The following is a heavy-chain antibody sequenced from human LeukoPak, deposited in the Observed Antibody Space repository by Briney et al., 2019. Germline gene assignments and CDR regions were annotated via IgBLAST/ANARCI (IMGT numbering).Heavy chain of an antibody. V-gene: IGHV3-21*01. CDR3: ARDRANIVVVSASEY. Sequence: PGGSLRLSCAASGFTFSDYSMNWVRQAPGKGLEWVSSITSSGTYIYDADSVKGRFTISRDNAKNSLYLQMNSLRAEDTAVYYCARDRANIVVVSASEYWGQGTLVTVSS. J-gene: IGHJ4*02. CDR1: GFTFSDYS. D-gene: IGHD2-21*01. CDR2: ITSSGTYI.